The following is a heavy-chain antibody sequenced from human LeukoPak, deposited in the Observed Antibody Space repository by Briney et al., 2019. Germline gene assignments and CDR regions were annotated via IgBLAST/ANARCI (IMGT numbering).Heavy chain of an antibody. CDR1: GGTFSSYA. CDR2: IIPIFGTA. Sequence: SVKVSCKASGGTFSSYAISWVRQAPGQGLEWVGGIIPIFGTANYAQKFQGRVTITTDESTSTAYMELSSLRSEDTAVYYCARAPATVPFGFDYWGQGTLVTVSS. CDR3: ARAPATVPFGFDY. V-gene: IGHV1-69*05. J-gene: IGHJ4*02. D-gene: IGHD3-3*01.